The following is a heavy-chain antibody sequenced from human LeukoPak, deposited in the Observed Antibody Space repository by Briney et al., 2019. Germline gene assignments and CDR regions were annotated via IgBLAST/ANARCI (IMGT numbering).Heavy chain of an antibody. CDR1: GYTFTSYA. D-gene: IGHD2-2*03. CDR2: INAGNGNT. V-gene: IGHV1-3*01. Sequence: ASVKVSCKASGYTFTSYAMHWVPQAPGQRLKWMGRINAGNGNTKYSQKFQCRVTITRDTSASTAYMELSSLRSEDTAVYYCAREFGYCSSTSCGDFDYWGQGTLVTVSS. CDR3: AREFGYCSSTSCGDFDY. J-gene: IGHJ4*02.